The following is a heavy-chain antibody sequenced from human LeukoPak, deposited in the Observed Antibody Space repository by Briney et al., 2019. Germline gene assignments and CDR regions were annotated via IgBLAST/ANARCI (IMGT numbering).Heavy chain of an antibody. V-gene: IGHV4-31*03. J-gene: IGHJ4*02. CDR3: ARARDYGDYPDY. CDR2: IYYSGST. Sequence: PSETLSLTCTVSGGSISSGGYYWSWIRQHPGKGLEWIGYIYYSGSTNYNPSLKSRVTISVDTSKNQFSLRLSSVTAADTAMYYCARARDYGDYPDYWGQGTLVTVSS. CDR1: GGSISSGGYY. D-gene: IGHD4-17*01.